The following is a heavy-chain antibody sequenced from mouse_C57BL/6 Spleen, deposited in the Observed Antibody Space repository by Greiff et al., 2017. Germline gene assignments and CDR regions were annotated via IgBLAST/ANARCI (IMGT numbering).Heavy chain of an antibody. CDR1: GFSLTSYG. J-gene: IGHJ4*01. V-gene: IGHV2-3*01. CDR2: IWGDGST. Sequence: VQRVESGPGLVAPSQSLSITCTVSGFSLTSYGVSWVRQPPGKGLEWLGVIWGDGSTNYHSALISRLSISEDNSTSQVVLKLNSLQTDDTATYYCAKGENAMDYWGQGTSVTVSS. CDR3: AKGENAMDY.